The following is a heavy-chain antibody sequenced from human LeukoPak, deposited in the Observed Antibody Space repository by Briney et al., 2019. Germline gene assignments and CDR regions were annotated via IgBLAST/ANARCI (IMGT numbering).Heavy chain of an antibody. CDR2: LSGRGDST. J-gene: IGHJ4*02. V-gene: IGHV3-23*01. CDR1: GFIFSNYA. D-gene: IGHD1-26*01. CDR3: AKDANSGSYFFYFDY. Sequence: GGSLRLSCAASGFIFSNYAMTWVRQAPGKGLEWVSALSGRGDSTYYADSVKGRFTISRDNSKNTVYLQMNSLRAEDTATYYCAKDANSGSYFFYFDYWGQGTLVTVSS.